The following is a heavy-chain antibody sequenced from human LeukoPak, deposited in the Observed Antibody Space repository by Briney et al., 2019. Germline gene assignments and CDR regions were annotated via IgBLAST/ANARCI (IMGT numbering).Heavy chain of an antibody. CDR3: ARLRGGL. CDR2: IYYSGST. CDR1: GGSISSSSYY. Sequence: SETLSLTCTVSGGSISSSSYYWGWIRQPPGKGLEWIGSIYYSGSTYYNPSLKSRVTISVDTSKNQFSLKLSSVTAADTAVYYCARLRGGLWGQGTLVTVSS. V-gene: IGHV4-39*07. J-gene: IGHJ4*02. D-gene: IGHD3-16*01.